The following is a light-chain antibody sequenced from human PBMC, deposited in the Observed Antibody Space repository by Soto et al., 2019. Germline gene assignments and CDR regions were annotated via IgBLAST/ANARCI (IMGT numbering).Light chain of an antibody. V-gene: IGLV2-14*01. CDR2: DVS. Sequence: QSALTQPASVSGSPGQSITISCTGTSSDVGGYNYVSWYQQHPGKAPKLMIYDVSNRPSGVSNRFSGSKSGNTASLTISGLQAEDEADYYCSSYIRSSTLYVVFAGGTQLTVL. CDR1: SSDVGGYNY. CDR3: SSYIRSSTLYVV. J-gene: IGLJ2*01.